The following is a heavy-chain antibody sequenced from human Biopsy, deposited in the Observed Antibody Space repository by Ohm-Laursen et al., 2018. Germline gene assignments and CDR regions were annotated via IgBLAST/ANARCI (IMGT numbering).Heavy chain of an antibody. Sequence: SLRPSCSASGFSVRSYDMNWVRQAPGKGLEWISYISETSSHIYDADSVRGRFTVARDIAKNSLYLQLNSLRVEDTAVYYCPRDGEAKYCKHGVCPSDFWGQGTLVTVSS. CDR2: ISETSSHI. CDR3: PRDGEAKYCKHGVCPSDF. V-gene: IGHV3-21*01. D-gene: IGHD2-8*01. CDR1: GFSVRSYD. J-gene: IGHJ4*02.